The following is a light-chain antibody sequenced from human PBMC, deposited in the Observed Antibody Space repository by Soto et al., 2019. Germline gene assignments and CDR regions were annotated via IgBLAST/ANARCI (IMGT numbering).Light chain of an antibody. Sequence: DIVMTQSPDSLAVSLGEGATINCKSSQSLLHLAWYQQKPGPPPKLLIYWASTRESGVPDRFSGSGSGTDFTLTISSLQAEDVAVYYCQQYYTTPVTFGQGTKVEIK. V-gene: IGKV4-1*01. CDR2: WAS. CDR3: QQYYTTPVT. J-gene: IGKJ1*01. CDR1: QSLLH.